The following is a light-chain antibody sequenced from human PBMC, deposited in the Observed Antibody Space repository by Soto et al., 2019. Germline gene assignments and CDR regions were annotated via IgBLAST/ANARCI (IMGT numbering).Light chain of an antibody. CDR2: SNN. CDR3: AAWDDSLNGHYV. V-gene: IGLV1-44*01. CDR1: SSNIGSNT. Sequence: QSVLTQPPSASGTPGQRVTISCSGSSSNIGSNTVNWYQQLPGTAPKLIIYSNNQRPSGVPDRFSGSKSGTSAYLAISGLQSEDEADYYCAAWDDSLNGHYVFGTETKLTVL. J-gene: IGLJ1*01.